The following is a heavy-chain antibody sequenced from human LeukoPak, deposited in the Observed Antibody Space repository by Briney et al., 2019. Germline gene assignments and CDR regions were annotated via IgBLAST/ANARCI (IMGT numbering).Heavy chain of an antibody. CDR2: ISAGANSA. CDR3: AKETYCSSPTCPRV. Sequence: PGGSLRLSCAASGFTFSNYAMNWVRQAPGKGLECVSTISAGANSAYYTDSVKSRFTISRDNSKNSLYLQINSLRAEDTAMYYCAKETYCSSPTCPRVWGQGTLVTVSS. V-gene: IGHV3-23*01. J-gene: IGHJ4*02. D-gene: IGHD2-2*01. CDR1: GFTFSNYA.